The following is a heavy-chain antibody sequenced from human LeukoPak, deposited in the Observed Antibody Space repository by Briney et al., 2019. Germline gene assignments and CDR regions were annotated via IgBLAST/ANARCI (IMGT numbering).Heavy chain of an antibody. D-gene: IGHD3-16*02. CDR2: IFPSGSI. CDR1: GGSLSNYY. CDR3: ARNGVTFGGVIGYWYFDL. V-gene: IGHV4-4*07. J-gene: IGHJ2*01. Sequence: SETLSLTCTVSGGSLSNYYWGWIRQPAGRGLEWIGRIFPSGSINYNPSLESRVTLSVDTSKNQFSLKLNSVTAADTAVYFCARNGVTFGGVIGYWYFDLWGRGSLVTVSS.